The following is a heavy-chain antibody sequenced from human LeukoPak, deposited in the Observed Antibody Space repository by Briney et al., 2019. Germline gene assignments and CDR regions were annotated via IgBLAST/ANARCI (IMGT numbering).Heavy chain of an antibody. CDR3: ARDVNSSGWYYYYGMDV. Sequence: PGGSLRLSYAASGFTFSRYAMSWVRQAPGKGLAWVSSISDTGDTRSYADSAKGRFTISRDNSKSTLYLQMSSLRAEDTAVYYRARDVNSSGWYYYYGMDVWGQGTTVTVSS. J-gene: IGHJ6*02. CDR2: ISDTGDTR. V-gene: IGHV3-23*01. D-gene: IGHD6-19*01. CDR1: GFTFSRYA.